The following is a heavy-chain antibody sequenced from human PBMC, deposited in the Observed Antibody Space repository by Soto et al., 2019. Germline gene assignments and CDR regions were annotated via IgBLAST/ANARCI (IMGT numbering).Heavy chain of an antibody. CDR2: IIPICGTA. CDR3: ARGPGYSYNWFDP. D-gene: IGHD5-18*01. Sequence: SVKVSCKASGGTFSSYAISWVRQAPGQGLEWMGGIIPICGTANYAQKFQGRVTMTADASTSTVYMELSSLRSEDTAVYYCARGPGYSYNWFDPWGQGTLVTVSS. J-gene: IGHJ5*02. V-gene: IGHV1-69*13. CDR1: GGTFSSYA.